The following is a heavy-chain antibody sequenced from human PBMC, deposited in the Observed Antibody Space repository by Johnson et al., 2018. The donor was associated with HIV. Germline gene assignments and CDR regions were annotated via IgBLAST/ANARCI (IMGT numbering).Heavy chain of an antibody. CDR2: ISYDGSNK. Sequence: VQLVESGGGVVQPGRSLRLSCAASGFTFSSYAMHWVRQAPGKGLEWVAVISYDGSNKYYADSVKGRFTISRDNSKNTLYLQMNSLKTDDTAVYYCTTGPMGAFDIWGQGTMVTVSS. D-gene: IGHD3-16*01. V-gene: IGHV3-30*04. CDR3: TTGPMGAFDI. CDR1: GFTFSSYA. J-gene: IGHJ3*02.